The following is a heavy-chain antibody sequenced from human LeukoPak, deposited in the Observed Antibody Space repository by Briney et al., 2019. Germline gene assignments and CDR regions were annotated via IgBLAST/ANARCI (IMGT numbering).Heavy chain of an antibody. CDR2: TRDKANSYTT. CDR3: ARADGYDRRSFDY. V-gene: IGHV3-72*01. D-gene: IGHD5-12*01. CDR1: GFTFSDHY. Sequence: GGSLRLSCAASGFTFSDHYMDWVRQAPGKGLEWVGRTRDKANSYTTEYAASVKGRFTISRDASKTSLYLQMNSLKTEDTAVYYCARADGYDRRSFDYWGQGTLVTVSS. J-gene: IGHJ4*02.